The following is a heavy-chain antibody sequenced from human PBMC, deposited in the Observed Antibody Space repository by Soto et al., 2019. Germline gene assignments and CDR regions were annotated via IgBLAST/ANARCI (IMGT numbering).Heavy chain of an antibody. CDR1: GYTLSELA. V-gene: IGHV1-24*01. D-gene: IGHD2-21*02. J-gene: IGHJ4*02. CDR3: ATMGFCGPGCYSFDY. CDR2: FDPEGSDT. Sequence: GASVKVSCKVSGYTLSELAIHWARQAPGKGFEWMGGFDPEGSDTIYAQKFQGIVTMTSDTSTETAYMELESLTSEDAAFYYCATMGFCGPGCYSFDYWGQGTLVTVSS.